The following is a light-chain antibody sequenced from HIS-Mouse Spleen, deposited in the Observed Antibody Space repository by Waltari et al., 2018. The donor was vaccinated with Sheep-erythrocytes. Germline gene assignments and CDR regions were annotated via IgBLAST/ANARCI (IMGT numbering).Light chain of an antibody. Sequence: QSVLTQPPCASATPGQRVTIPCSGSISNLASNYVYSYQQPPGTAPKLRIYRNNQRPSGVPDRFSGSKSGTSASLAISGLRSEDEADYYCVAWDDSLSGPVFGGGTKLTVL. CDR1: ISNLASNY. CDR3: VAWDDSLSGPV. CDR2: RNN. J-gene: IGLJ3*02. V-gene: IGLV1-47*01.